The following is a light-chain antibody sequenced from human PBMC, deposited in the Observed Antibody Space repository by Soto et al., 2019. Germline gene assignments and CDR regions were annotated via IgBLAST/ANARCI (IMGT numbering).Light chain of an antibody. J-gene: IGLJ3*02. Sequence: QSALTQPPSASGTPGQRVTISCSGSSSDIGSNTVNWYQQHPGTAPKLLIYSNNQRPSGVPDRFSGSKSGTSASLAISGLQAEDEADYYCASCDDSLNVGVFGGGTKLTVL. CDR2: SNN. CDR1: SSDIGSNT. CDR3: ASCDDSLNVGV. V-gene: IGLV1-44*01.